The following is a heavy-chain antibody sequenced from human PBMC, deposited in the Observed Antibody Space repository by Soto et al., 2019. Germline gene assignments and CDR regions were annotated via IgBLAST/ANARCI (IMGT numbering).Heavy chain of an antibody. CDR1: GGTFSSYA. V-gene: IGHV1-69*12. D-gene: IGHD3-3*01. CDR2: IIPIFGTA. J-gene: IGHJ5*02. CDR3: ARESTYYDFWSGYQGVGWFDP. Sequence: QVQLVQSGAEVKKPGSSVKVSCKASGGTFSSYAISWVRQAPGQGLEWMGGIIPIFGTANYAQKCQGRVTITADEFTGTAYRALSSLRSEDTAVYYCARESTYYDFWSGYQGVGWFDPWGQGTLVTVAS.